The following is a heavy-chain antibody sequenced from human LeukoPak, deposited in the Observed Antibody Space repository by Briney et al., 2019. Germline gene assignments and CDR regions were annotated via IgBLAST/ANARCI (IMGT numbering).Heavy chain of an antibody. J-gene: IGHJ4*02. CDR1: GFTFSSYA. D-gene: IGHD3-22*01. Sequence: GGSLRLSCAASGFTFSSYAMHWVRQAPGKGLEYVSAISSNGGGTYYANSVKGRFTISRDNSKNTLYLQMGSLRAEDMAVYYCARYPGRYYDSSGYDYWGQGTLVTASS. CDR2: ISSNGGGT. V-gene: IGHV3-64*01. CDR3: ARYPGRYYDSSGYDY.